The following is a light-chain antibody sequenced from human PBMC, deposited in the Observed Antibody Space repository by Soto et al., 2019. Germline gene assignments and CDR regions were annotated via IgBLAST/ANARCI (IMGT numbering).Light chain of an antibody. J-gene: IGKJ2*02. CDR2: LGS. CDR1: QPLLHSNGFNY. CDR3: MQALQSPRT. Sequence: DVVMTQSPLSLPVPPGEPASISCRSSQPLLHSNGFNYLDWYLQRPGQSPQLLIFLGSTRASGGPDRFSGSGSGTDFTLKISRVEAEDVGVYYCMQALQSPRTFGQGTKLEIK. V-gene: IGKV2-28*01.